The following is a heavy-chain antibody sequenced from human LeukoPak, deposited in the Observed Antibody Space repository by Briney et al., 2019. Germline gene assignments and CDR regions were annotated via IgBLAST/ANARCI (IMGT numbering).Heavy chain of an antibody. Sequence: GGCLRLSCAPPGFTLSSYAMSWVRQAPGKGLEWVSAISGSGGSTYYADSVKGRFTISRDNSKNTLYLQMNSLSAEDTAVYYCAKDAAIRAFDIWGQGTMVTVSS. CDR1: GFTLSSYA. CDR3: AKDAAIRAFDI. J-gene: IGHJ3*02. D-gene: IGHD6-25*01. CDR2: ISGSGGST. V-gene: IGHV3-23*01.